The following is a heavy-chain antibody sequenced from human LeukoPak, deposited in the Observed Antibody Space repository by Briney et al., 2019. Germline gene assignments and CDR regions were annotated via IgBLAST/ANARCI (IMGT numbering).Heavy chain of an antibody. J-gene: IGHJ5*02. CDR3: ARACSSSWYTSCWFDP. D-gene: IGHD6-13*01. CDR1: GVSVSSSSYY. V-gene: IGHV4-39*02. CDR2: IYYSGST. Sequence: SETLSLTCTVSGVSVSSSSYYWDWIRQPPGKGLEWIGTIYYSGSTYYNPSLKSRVAISVDTSKNHFSLKVSSVTAADTAVYYCARACSSSWYTSCWFDPWGQGTLVTVSS.